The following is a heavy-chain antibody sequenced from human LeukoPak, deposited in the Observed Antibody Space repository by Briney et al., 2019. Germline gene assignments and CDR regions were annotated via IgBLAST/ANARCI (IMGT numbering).Heavy chain of an antibody. Sequence: SETLSLTCTVSGGSISSYYWSWIRQPPGKGLEWIGYIYYSGSTNYNPSLKSRVTISVDTSKNQFSLKLSSVTAADTAVYYCAREYSSSSPFDYWGQGTLDTVSS. CDR1: GGSISSYY. CDR3: AREYSSSSPFDY. CDR2: IYYSGST. V-gene: IGHV4-59*01. J-gene: IGHJ4*02. D-gene: IGHD6-6*01.